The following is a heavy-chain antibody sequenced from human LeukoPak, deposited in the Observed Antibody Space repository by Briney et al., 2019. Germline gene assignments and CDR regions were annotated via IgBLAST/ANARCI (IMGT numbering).Heavy chain of an antibody. Sequence: SSETLSLTCTVSGGSISSYYWSWIRQPPGKGLEWIGYIYYSGSTNYNPSLKSRVTISVDTSKNQFSLKLSSVTAADTAVYYCARGLAMVRGVFLGYWGQGTLVTVSS. CDR3: ARGLAMVRGVFLGY. D-gene: IGHD3-10*01. J-gene: IGHJ4*02. CDR1: GGSISSYY. V-gene: IGHV4-59*12. CDR2: IYYSGST.